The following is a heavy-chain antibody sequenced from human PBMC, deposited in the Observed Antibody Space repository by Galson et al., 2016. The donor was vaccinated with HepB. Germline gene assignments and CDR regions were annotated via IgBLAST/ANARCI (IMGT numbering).Heavy chain of an antibody. CDR3: VRSLGSLDS. CDR2: TRYRSNWYT. V-gene: IGHV6-1*01. Sequence: CAISGDSVSSSTSTWNWIRQSPSRGLEWLGRTRYRSNWYTDYAVSVKSRISIKPATSKNQFSLHLNSGTPEDTAMYYCVRSLGSLDSWGQGTLVTVSS. J-gene: IGHJ4*02. CDR1: GDSVSSSTST. D-gene: IGHD3-10*01.